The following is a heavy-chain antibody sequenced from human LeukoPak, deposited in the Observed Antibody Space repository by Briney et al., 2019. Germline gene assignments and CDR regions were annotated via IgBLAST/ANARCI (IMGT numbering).Heavy chain of an antibody. J-gene: IGHJ4*02. V-gene: IGHV3-21*01. CDR1: GFTFSSYS. CDR3: ARVSPLVVRLSDY. D-gene: IGHD3-22*01. Sequence: PGGSLRLSCAASGFTFSSYSMNWVRQPPGKGLEWVSSISSSSSYIYYADSVKGRFTISRDNAKNSLYLQMNSLRAEDTAVYYCARVSPLVVRLSDYWGQGTLVTVSS. CDR2: ISSSSSYI.